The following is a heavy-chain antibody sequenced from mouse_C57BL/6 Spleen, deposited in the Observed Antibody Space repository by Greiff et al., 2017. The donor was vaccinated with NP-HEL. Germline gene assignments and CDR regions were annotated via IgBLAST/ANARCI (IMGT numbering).Heavy chain of an antibody. CDR1: GYTFTSYW. Sequence: QVQLKQPGAELVRPGSSVKLSCKASGYTFTSYWMHWVKQRPIQGLEWIGNIDPSDSETHYNQKFKDKATLTVDKSSSIAYMQLSSLTSEDSAVYYCARPFYYGSSYGGYWGQGTTLTVSS. CDR2: IDPSDSET. V-gene: IGHV1-52*01. D-gene: IGHD1-1*01. CDR3: ARPFYYGSSYGGY. J-gene: IGHJ2*01.